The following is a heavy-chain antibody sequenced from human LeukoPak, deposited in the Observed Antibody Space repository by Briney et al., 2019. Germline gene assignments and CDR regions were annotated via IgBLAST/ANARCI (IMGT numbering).Heavy chain of an antibody. CDR1: GYTFTGYY. V-gene: IGHV1-2*02. D-gene: IGHD6-13*01. CDR2: INPNSGGT. Sequence: ASVKVSCKASGYTFTGYYTHWVRQAPGQGLEWMGWINPNSGGTNYAQKFQGRVTMTRDTSISTAYMELSRLRSDDTAVYYCARVPRKATIAAAGTRGPFDYWGQGTLVTVSS. CDR3: ARVPRKATIAAAGTRGPFDY. J-gene: IGHJ4*02.